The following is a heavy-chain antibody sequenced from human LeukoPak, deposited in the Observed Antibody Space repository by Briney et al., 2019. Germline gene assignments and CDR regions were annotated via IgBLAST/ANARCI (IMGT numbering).Heavy chain of an antibody. D-gene: IGHD4-17*01. Sequence: ASVKVSCKASGYTFTSYYMHWVRQAPGQGLEWMGIINPSGGSTNYAQKFQGRVTMTRDTSTSTVYMELSSLGSEDTAVYYCARAHYGDYVGYWGQGTLVTVSS. CDR2: INPSGGST. CDR3: ARAHYGDYVGY. J-gene: IGHJ4*02. V-gene: IGHV1-46*01. CDR1: GYTFTSYY.